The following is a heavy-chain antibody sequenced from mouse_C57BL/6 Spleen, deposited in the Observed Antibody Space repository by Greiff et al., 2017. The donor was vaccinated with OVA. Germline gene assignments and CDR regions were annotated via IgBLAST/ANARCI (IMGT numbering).Heavy chain of an antibody. Sequence: QVQLKESGAELVRPGTSVTVSCKASGYAFTHYLIEWVKQRPGQGLEWIGVINPGSGGTNYNEKFKGKATLTADKSSSTAYMQLSSLTSEDSAVYFCARSKNPYYFDYWGQGTTLTVSS. J-gene: IGHJ2*01. CDR2: INPGSGGT. CDR3: ARSKNPYYFDY. V-gene: IGHV1-54*01. CDR1: GYAFTHYL.